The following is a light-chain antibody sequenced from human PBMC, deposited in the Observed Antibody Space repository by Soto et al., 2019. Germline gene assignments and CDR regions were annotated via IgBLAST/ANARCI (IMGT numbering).Light chain of an antibody. CDR1: QSITIY. V-gene: IGKV1-39*01. CDR2: ATS. J-gene: IGKJ4*01. Sequence: DIQMTQSPSSLSASVGDRVTITCRASQSITIYLNWYQQKPGKAPKLLIFATSSLQSGVPSRFSGCGTGTDFTLTISSLQPEDLATYYCQQSVTTPLTFGGGTKVEIK. CDR3: QQSVTTPLT.